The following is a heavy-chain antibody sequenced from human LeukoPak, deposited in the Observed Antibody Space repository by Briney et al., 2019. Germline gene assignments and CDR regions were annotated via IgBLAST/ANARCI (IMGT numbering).Heavy chain of an antibody. J-gene: IGHJ6*03. Sequence: GGSLRLSCAASGFTFSDYYMSWIRQAPGKGLEWVSYISSSGTTIYYADSVKGRFTISRDNAKNSLYLQMNSLRAEDTAVYYCAREGRRPPYYYYYMDVWGKGTTVTISS. CDR1: GFTFSDYY. CDR2: ISSSGTTI. CDR3: AREGRRPPYYYYYMDV. V-gene: IGHV3-11*01.